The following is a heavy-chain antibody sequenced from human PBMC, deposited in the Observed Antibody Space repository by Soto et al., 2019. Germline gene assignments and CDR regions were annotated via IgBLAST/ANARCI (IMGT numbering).Heavy chain of an antibody. D-gene: IGHD2-2*01. V-gene: IGHV4-59*08. CDR1: GGSIISYY. CDR2: IYYSGST. Sequence: ASETLSVTWTVSGGSIISYYWSWIRQPPGKGLEWIGYIYYSGSTNYNPSLKSRVTISVDTSKNQFSLKLSSVTAADTAVYYCARHKCSSTSCYGYYYYYYGMDVWGQGTTVTVSS. CDR3: ARHKCSSTSCYGYYYYYYGMDV. J-gene: IGHJ6*02.